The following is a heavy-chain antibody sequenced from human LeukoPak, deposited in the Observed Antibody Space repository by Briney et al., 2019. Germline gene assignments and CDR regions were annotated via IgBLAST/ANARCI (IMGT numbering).Heavy chain of an antibody. Sequence: SVKVSCKASGGTFSSYAISWVRQAPGQGLEWMGRVISILRTATYGQKFQGRVTITADKSTSTTYMELTDLRLQDTAFYYCARSLGRGFDYWGQGSLVTVSS. CDR3: ARSLGRGFDY. CDR2: VISILRTA. D-gene: IGHD1-26*01. V-gene: IGHV1-69*04. CDR1: GGTFSSYA. J-gene: IGHJ4*02.